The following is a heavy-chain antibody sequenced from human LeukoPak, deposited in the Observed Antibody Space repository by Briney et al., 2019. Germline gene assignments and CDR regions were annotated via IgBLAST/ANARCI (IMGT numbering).Heavy chain of an antibody. CDR1: GYTFTSYG. V-gene: IGHV1-18*01. D-gene: IGHD5-18*01. Sequence: GASVKVSCKXSGYTFTSYGISWVRQAPGQGLEWMGWISAYNGNTNYSQKLQGRVTMTTDTSTSTAYMELRSLRSDDTAVYYCARGMSIQLWSHFDYWGQGTLVTVSS. CDR3: ARGMSIQLWSHFDY. J-gene: IGHJ4*02. CDR2: ISAYNGNT.